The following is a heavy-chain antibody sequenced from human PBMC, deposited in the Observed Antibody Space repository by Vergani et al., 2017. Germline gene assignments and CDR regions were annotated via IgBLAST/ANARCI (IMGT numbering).Heavy chain of an antibody. CDR1: GDSISTSSYA. D-gene: IGHD5-18*01. CDR3: ARSMYGGGYSYGSLGDSKIDYFDY. CDR2: VFYGGRT. V-gene: IGHV4-39*01. Sequence: QMQLQESGPGLVKPSETLSLSCTVSGDSISTSSYAWGWIRQPPGKTLEWIGTVFYGGRTSYNPSFKSRVTLSLDTSKKQISLHMTSVTAADTAVYYCARSMYGGGYSYGSLGDSKIDYFDYWGQGTLVTVSS. J-gene: IGHJ4*02.